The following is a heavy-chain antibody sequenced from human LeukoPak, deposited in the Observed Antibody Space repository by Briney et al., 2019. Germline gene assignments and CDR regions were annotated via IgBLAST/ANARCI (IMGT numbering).Heavy chain of an antibody. D-gene: IGHD2-15*01. CDR1: GGTFSSYA. CDR2: IIPIFGTA. J-gene: IGHJ6*03. CDR3: ASGGGRLYYYYCYYYMDV. Sequence: SVNVSCKASGGTFSSYAISWVRQAPGQGLEWMGGIIPIFGTANYAQKFQGRVTITAHESTSTAYMELSSLRSEDTAVYYCASGGGRLYYYYCYYYMDVWGKGTTVTVSS. V-gene: IGHV1-69*01.